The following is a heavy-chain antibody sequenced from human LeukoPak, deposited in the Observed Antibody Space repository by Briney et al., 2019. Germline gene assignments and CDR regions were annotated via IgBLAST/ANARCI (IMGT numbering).Heavy chain of an antibody. V-gene: IGHV1-8*01. J-gene: IGHJ4*02. CDR2: MNPNSGNT. D-gene: IGHD3-22*01. CDR1: GYTFTSYD. CDR3: ASDYYDSSGYYYPFDY. Sequence: ASVKVSCKASGYTFTSYDIYWVRQATGQRREWRGWMNPNSGNTGYAQKFQGRVTITADKSTSTAYMELSSLRSEDTAVYYCASDYYDSSGYYYPFDYWGQGTLVTVSS.